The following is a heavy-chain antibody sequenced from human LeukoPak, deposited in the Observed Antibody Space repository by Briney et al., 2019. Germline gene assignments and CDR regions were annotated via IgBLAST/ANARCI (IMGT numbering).Heavy chain of an antibody. CDR3: ATEGDSSGYYDY. J-gene: IGHJ4*02. D-gene: IGHD3-22*01. CDR1: GFTVSSNY. CDR2: IYSGGDT. Sequence: GGSLRLSCAASGFTVSSNYMSWIRQAPGKGLEWVSVIYSGGDTYYADSVKGRFTISRDKSKSTLFLQMNSLRAEDTAVYYRATEGDSSGYYDYWGQGTLVTVSS. V-gene: IGHV3-53*01.